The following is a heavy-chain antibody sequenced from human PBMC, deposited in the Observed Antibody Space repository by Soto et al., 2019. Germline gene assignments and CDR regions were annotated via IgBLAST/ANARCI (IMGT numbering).Heavy chain of an antibody. CDR3: AREARGVISGMDV. CDR1: GGSISSYY. D-gene: IGHD3-10*01. V-gene: IGHV4-4*07. Sequence: PSETLSLTCTVSGGSISSYYWSWIRQPAGKGLEWIGRIYTSGSTYYNPSLKSRVTISVDTSKRQFSLKLSSVTAADTAVYYCAREARGVISGMDVWGQGTTVTVSS. J-gene: IGHJ6*02. CDR2: IYTSGST.